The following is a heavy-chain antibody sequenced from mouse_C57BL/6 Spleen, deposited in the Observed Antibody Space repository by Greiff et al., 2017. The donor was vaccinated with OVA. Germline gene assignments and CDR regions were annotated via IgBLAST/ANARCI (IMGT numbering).Heavy chain of an antibody. CDR3: ARKLSSYDAMDY. CDR2: IWSGGST. J-gene: IGHJ4*01. V-gene: IGHV2-2*01. D-gene: IGHD1-1*01. Sequence: VMLVESGPGLVQPSQSLSITCTVSGFSLTSYGVHWVRQSPGKGLEWLGVIWSGGSTDYNAAFISRLSISKDNSKSQVFFKMNSLQAYDTAIYYCARKLSSYDAMDYWGQGTSVTVSS. CDR1: GFSLTSYG.